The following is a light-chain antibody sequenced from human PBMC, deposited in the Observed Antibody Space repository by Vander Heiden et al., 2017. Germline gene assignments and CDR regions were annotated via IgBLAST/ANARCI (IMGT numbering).Light chain of an antibody. V-gene: IGKV1-39*01. CDR1: QSIDIY. Sequence: DILLTQSPSSLSASVGDTVTITCRASQSIDIYLNWYHQKPGKAPKLLIYAASSLHSGVPSSFGGSGFGTDFTLTISSLQPEDSATYYCQQSYSAPYTFGQGTKLEI. CDR2: AAS. J-gene: IGKJ2*01. CDR3: QQSYSAPYT.